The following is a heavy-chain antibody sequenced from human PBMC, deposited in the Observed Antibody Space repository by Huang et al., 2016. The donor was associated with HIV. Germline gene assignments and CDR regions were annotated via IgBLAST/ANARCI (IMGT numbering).Heavy chain of an antibody. D-gene: IGHD2-2*01. V-gene: IGHV5-51*01. J-gene: IGHJ3*02. CDR1: GYTFNGYW. Sequence: EVQLVQSGAVVKKPGESLKISCKGSGYTFNGYWIGWVRQMPGKGLEWSGTVYPGDTDTTDSPSFQGQVTSSADKSSSTAYLQWSGLKASDTAMYYCARQGVGDFVVEPTGLGAFDIWGQGTMVTVSS. CDR3: ARQGVGDFVVEPTGLGAFDI. CDR2: VYPGDTDT.